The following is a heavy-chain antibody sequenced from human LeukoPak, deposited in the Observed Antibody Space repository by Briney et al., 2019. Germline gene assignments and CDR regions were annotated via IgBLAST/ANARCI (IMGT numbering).Heavy chain of an antibody. CDR1: GLTFSSYS. Sequence: PGGSLRLSCAASGLTFSSYSMNWVRQAPGKGLEWVSSISSSSSYIYYADSVKGRFTISRDNAKNSLYLQMNSLRAEDTAVYYCARDGYGDYVADYWGQGTLVTVSS. J-gene: IGHJ4*02. CDR3: ARDGYGDYVADY. D-gene: IGHD4-17*01. V-gene: IGHV3-21*01. CDR2: ISSSSSYI.